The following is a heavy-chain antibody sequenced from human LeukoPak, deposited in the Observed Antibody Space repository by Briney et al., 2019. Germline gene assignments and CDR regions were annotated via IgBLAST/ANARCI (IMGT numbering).Heavy chain of an antibody. J-gene: IGHJ4*02. CDR3: ARDRRYYFDY. Sequence: GGSLRLSCAASGFTFSSYAMHWVRQAPGKGLEYVSAISSNGGSTYYANSVKGRFTISRGNSNNTLYLQIDSLRPEDTAMYFCARDRRYYFDYWGQGTLVTVSS. CDR2: ISSNGGST. CDR1: GFTFSSYA. V-gene: IGHV3-64*01.